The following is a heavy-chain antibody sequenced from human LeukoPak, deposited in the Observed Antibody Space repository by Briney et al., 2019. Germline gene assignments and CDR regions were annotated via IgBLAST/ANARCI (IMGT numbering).Heavy chain of an antibody. Sequence: PGGSLRLSCTASGFTFGDYAMSWVRQAPGKGLEWVGFIRSKAYGGTTEYAASVKGRFTISRGDSKSIAYLQMNSLKTEDTAVYYCTRDISGYYDSSGYYYYFDYWGQGTLVTVSS. CDR2: IRSKAYGGTT. D-gene: IGHD3-22*01. CDR3: TRDISGYYDSSGYYYYFDY. J-gene: IGHJ4*02. V-gene: IGHV3-49*04. CDR1: GFTFGDYA.